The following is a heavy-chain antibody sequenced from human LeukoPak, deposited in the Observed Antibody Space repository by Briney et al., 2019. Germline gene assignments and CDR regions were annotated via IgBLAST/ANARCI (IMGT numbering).Heavy chain of an antibody. CDR2: ISSSSYI. Sequence: GGSLRLSCAASGFTFSSYSMNWVRQAPGKGLEWVSSISSSSYIYYADSVKGRFTISRDNAKNSLYLQMNSLRAEDTAVYYCARMKEVIAAARDGFDIWGQGTMVTVSS. D-gene: IGHD2-15*01. CDR3: ARMKEVIAAARDGFDI. CDR1: GFTFSSYS. J-gene: IGHJ3*02. V-gene: IGHV3-21*01.